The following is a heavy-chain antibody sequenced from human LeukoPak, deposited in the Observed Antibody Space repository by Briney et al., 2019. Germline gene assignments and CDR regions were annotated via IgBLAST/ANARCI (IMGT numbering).Heavy chain of an antibody. CDR2: VNPNTGNT. Sequence: ASVKVSCKASGYTFTNYDINWLRRATGQGLEWMGWVNPNTGNTGYAQKFQGRVIMTRNTSISTAYLEVSSLRSEDTAVYYCARSPTLITIFGVSNYYYMDVWGKGTTVTVSS. CDR1: GYTFTNYD. D-gene: IGHD3-3*01. CDR3: ARSPTLITIFGVSNYYYMDV. J-gene: IGHJ6*03. V-gene: IGHV1-8*01.